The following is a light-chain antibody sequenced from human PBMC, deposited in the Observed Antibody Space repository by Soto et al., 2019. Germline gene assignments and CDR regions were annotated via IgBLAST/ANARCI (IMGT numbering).Light chain of an antibody. J-gene: IGLJ2*01. CDR3: QTWGTGTYVV. Sequence: QLVLTQSPSASASLGASVKLTCPLSSGHSSYAIAWHQQQPEKGPRYLMKLNSDGRHSKVDRIPDRFSGSTPGAERYLFIPRPQCEDEADYTCQTWGTGTYVVFGGGTTLPVL. V-gene: IGLV4-69*01. CDR2: LNSDGRH. CDR1: SGHSSYA.